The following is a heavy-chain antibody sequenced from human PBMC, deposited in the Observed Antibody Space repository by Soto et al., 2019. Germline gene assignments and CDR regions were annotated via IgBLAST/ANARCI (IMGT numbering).Heavy chain of an antibody. J-gene: IGHJ5*02. CDR3: ASLVRQHLPPLGP. V-gene: IGHV3-11*06. CDR1: GFNFSDSY. CDR2: ITSSSVQT. Sequence: QVHLVESGGGLVKPGGSLRLSCTASGFNFSDSYMTWIRQVPGKGLEWLSFITSSSVQTRYADSVKGRFTISRDNARNSLYLQMKSLRPEDTAVYYCASLVRQHLPPLGPWGQGTLVIVSS. D-gene: IGHD6-13*01.